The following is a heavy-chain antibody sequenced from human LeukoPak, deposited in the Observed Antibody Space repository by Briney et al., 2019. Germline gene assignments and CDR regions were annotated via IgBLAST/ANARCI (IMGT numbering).Heavy chain of an antibody. CDR1: GFVDSSNY. D-gene: IGHD3-22*01. J-gene: IGHJ6*03. Sequence: GGSLRLSCAASGFVDSSNYMTWVRQAPGKGLEWVSIIYSGGSTYDADSVKGRFTISRDNSKNTVYLQMNSLSAEDTAVYYCARVLGYDSIGYHSDYMDVWGKGTTVTVSS. CDR2: IYSGGST. CDR3: ARVLGYDSIGYHSDYMDV. V-gene: IGHV3-53*01.